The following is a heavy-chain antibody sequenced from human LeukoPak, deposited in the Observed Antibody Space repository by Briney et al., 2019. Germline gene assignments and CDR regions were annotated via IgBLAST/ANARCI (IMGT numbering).Heavy chain of an antibody. CDR2: ISDSGGNT. D-gene: IGHD6-13*01. CDR3: AKDLHSSSWYNYFQH. J-gene: IGHJ1*01. CDR1: GFTFSSDA. Sequence: GGSLRLSCTASGFTFSSDAMNWVRQAPGKGLEWVSAISDSGGNTYYADSVTGRFTISRDNSKNTLYLQMNSLRAEDTAVYYCAKDLHSSSWYNYFQHWGQGTLLTVSS. V-gene: IGHV3-23*01.